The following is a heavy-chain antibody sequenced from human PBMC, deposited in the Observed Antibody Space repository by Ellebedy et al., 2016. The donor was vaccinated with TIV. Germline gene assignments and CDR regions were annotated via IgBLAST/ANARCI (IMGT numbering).Heavy chain of an antibody. D-gene: IGHD6-19*01. V-gene: IGHV1-18*04. Sequence: ASVKVSXXASGYTFTSYGISWVRQAPGQGLEWMGWISAYNGNTNYAQKFQGRVTMTRNTSISTAYMELSSLRSEDTAVYYCARGIAVAFDYWGQGTLVTVSS. CDR1: GYTFTSYG. CDR3: ARGIAVAFDY. CDR2: ISAYNGNT. J-gene: IGHJ4*02.